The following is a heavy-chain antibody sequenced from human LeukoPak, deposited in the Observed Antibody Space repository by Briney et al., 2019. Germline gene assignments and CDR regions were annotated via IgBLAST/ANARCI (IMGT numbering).Heavy chain of an antibody. Sequence: QPDRSLRLSCAASGFTFDDYAMHWVRRAPGKGLEWVSGISWNSGSIGYADSVKGRFTISRDNAKNSLYLQMNSLRAEDTALYYCAKDTKGGKYYYYGMDVWGQGTTVTVSS. D-gene: IGHD3-16*01. V-gene: IGHV3-9*01. CDR3: AKDTKGGKYYYYGMDV. CDR2: ISWNSGSI. J-gene: IGHJ6*02. CDR1: GFTFDDYA.